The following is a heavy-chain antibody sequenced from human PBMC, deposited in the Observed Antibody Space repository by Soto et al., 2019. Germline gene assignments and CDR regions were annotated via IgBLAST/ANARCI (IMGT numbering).Heavy chain of an antibody. CDR2: IIPIFGTA. CDR1: GGTFSSYA. J-gene: IGHJ6*02. V-gene: IGHV1-69*13. CDR3: ARDPPTFNGMDV. Sequence: SVKVSCKASGGTFSSYAISWVRQAPGHGLEWMGGIIPIFGTANYAQKFQGRVTITADESTSTAYMELSSLRSEDTAVYYCARDPPTFNGMDVWGQGTTVTAP.